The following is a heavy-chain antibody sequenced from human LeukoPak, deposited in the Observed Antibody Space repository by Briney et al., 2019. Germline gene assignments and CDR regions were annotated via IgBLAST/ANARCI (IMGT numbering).Heavy chain of an antibody. CDR2: IYYSGST. CDR1: GGSISSYY. J-gene: IGHJ4*02. D-gene: IGHD3-10*01. V-gene: IGHV4-59*01. CDR3: ARGYYYGSGSYYADY. Sequence: SETPSLTCTVSGGSISSYYWSWIRQPPGKGLEWIGYIYYSGSTNYNPSLKSRVTISVDTSKNQFSLKLSSVTAADTAVYYCARGYYYGSGSYYADYWGQGTLVTVSS.